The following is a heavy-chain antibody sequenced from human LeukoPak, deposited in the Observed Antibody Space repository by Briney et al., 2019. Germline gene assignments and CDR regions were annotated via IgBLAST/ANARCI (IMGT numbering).Heavy chain of an antibody. Sequence: GGSLRLSCAASGFTFSSYGMHWVRQAPGKGLEWVAVISYDGSNKYYADSVKGRFTISRDNSKNTLYLQMNSLRAEDTAVYYCARDEKGRILGFRYWGQGTLVTVSS. J-gene: IGHJ4*02. CDR2: ISYDGSNK. CDR1: GFTFSSYG. D-gene: IGHD2-21*01. CDR3: ARDEKGRILGFRY. V-gene: IGHV3-30*03.